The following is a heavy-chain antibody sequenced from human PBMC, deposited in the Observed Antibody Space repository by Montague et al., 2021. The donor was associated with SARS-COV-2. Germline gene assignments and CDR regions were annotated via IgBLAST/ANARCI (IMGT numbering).Heavy chain of an antibody. CDR2: IHHGGST. Sequence: SETLSLTCAVHGGSFSTYSWNWIRQPPGKGLGWIGEIHHGGSTNYNPSLKSRVTISADTSKNQFSLKLTSVAAADTAVYYCARLGDGVVPSPILGVGPYYSCYSMDVWGQGTTVTVSS. CDR3: ARLGDGVVPSPILGVGPYYSCYSMDV. D-gene: IGHD2-2*02. CDR1: GGSFSTYS. J-gene: IGHJ6*03. V-gene: IGHV4-34*01.